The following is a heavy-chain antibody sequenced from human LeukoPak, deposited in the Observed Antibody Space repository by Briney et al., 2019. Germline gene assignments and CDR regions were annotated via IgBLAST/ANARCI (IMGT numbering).Heavy chain of an antibody. V-gene: IGHV3-23*01. CDR3: ARDLGILERDY. Sequence: GGSLRLSCAASGFTFSSYAMSWVRQAPGKGLEWVSAISGSGGSTYYADSVKGRFTISRDNAKNSLYLQMNSLRAEDTAVYYCARDLGILERDYWGQGTLVTVSS. D-gene: IGHD3-3*01. J-gene: IGHJ4*02. CDR1: GFTFSSYA. CDR2: ISGSGGST.